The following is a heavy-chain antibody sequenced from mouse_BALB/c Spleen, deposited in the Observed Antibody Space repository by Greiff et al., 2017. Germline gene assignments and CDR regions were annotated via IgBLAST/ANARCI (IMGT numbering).Heavy chain of an antibody. D-gene: IGHD1-2*01. CDR2: ISYSGST. CDR3: ARFTTATGYFDY. CDR1: GDSITSCY. J-gene: IGHJ2*01. V-gene: IGHV3-8*02. Sequence: EVKLVESGPSLVKPSQTLSLTCSVTGDSITSCYWNWIRQFPGNKLEYMGYISYSGSTSYNPSLKSRISITRDTSKNQYYLQLNSVTTEDTATYYCARFTTATGYFDYWGQGTTLTVSS.